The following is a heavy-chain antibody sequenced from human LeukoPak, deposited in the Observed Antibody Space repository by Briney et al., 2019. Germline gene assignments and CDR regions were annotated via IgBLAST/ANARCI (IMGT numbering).Heavy chain of an antibody. CDR2: IRGKGFSDPP. CDR1: GFTFSDSA. V-gene: IGHV3-73*01. D-gene: IGHD3-16*01. CDR3: TVPQSGGNWFDP. Sequence: PGRSLRLSCAASGFTFSDSAIHWVHQASGKGLEWVGLIRGKGFSDPPAYAASVKDRFTISRDDSESTAYLKMNSLKAEDTAVYYCTVPQSGGNWFDPWGPGTQVTVSA. J-gene: IGHJ5*02.